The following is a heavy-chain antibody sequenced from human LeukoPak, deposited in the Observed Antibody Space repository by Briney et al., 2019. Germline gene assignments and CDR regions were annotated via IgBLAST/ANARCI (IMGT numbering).Heavy chain of an antibody. V-gene: IGHV3-74*01. CDR2: INPDGSST. CDR3: ARFKVTVTSIP. CDR1: GFTFSSYW. D-gene: IGHD4-11*01. J-gene: IGHJ5*02. Sequence: PGGSLRLSCAASGFTFSSYWMHWVRQAPGKGLVWVSRINPDGSSTGYADSVKGRFTISRDNAKNTLYLQMNSLRAEDTAVYYCARFKVTVTSIPWGQGTLVTVSS.